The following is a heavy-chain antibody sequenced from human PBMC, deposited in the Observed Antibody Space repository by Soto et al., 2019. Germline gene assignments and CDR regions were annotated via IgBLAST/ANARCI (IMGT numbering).Heavy chain of an antibody. J-gene: IGHJ5*02. CDR3: SRGVGNWGRIYFHP. CDR1: GYTFTSYY. V-gene: IGHV1-46*03. D-gene: IGHD3-16*01. Sequence: ASVKVSCKASGYTFTSYYMHWVRHAPGQGLEWIGIINPSGGGINYEQKFQGRVTMTIDTSTSTAFMELSSLTSEVTSVYYCSRGVGNWGRIYFHPWGQGTQVTVSS. CDR2: INPSGGGI.